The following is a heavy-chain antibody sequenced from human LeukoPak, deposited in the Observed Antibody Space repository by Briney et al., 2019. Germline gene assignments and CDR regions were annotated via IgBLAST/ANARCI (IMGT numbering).Heavy chain of an antibody. CDR1: GYTFNSYA. V-gene: IGHV7-4-1*02. Sequence: ASVKVSCKASGYTFNSYAMTWVRQAPGQGLEWRGRINTNTGNPTYAQGFRGRFVFSLDTSVTTAYLQISSLKAEDTAVYYCARGDRITVFGVVMRGYNWFDTWGQGTLVTVSS. CDR3: ARGDRITVFGVVMRGYNWFDT. J-gene: IGHJ5*02. D-gene: IGHD3-3*01. CDR2: INTNTGNP.